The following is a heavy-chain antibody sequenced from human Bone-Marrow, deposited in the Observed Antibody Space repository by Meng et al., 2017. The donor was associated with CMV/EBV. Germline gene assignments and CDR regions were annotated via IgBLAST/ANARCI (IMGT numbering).Heavy chain of an antibody. CDR2: MSSSGSTM. Sequence: GGSLRLSCAASGFTFSDYYMGWIRQAPGKGLEWVSYMSSSGSTMSYADSVRGRFTISRDNAKNALYLKMNSLRADDTAVYYCARDSCSSTSCHDYWGPSTQVTVSS. CDR1: GFTFSDYY. V-gene: IGHV3-11*04. J-gene: IGHJ4*01. CDR3: ARDSCSSTSCHDY. D-gene: IGHD2-2*01.